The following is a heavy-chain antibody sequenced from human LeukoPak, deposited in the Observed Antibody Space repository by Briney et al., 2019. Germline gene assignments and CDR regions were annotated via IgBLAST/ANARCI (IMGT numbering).Heavy chain of an antibody. CDR1: GYSFTNYW. D-gene: IGHD1-26*01. CDR2: IYPGDSDT. V-gene: IGHV5-51*01. J-gene: IGHJ4*02. Sequence: GESLKISCKGSGYSFTNYWIGWVRQMPGKGLEWMGIIYPGDSDTRYSPSFQGQVTISADKSISTAYLQWSSLKASDTAMYYCARLFGGSSKRYYFDYWGQGTLVTVSS. CDR3: ARLFGGSSKRYYFDY.